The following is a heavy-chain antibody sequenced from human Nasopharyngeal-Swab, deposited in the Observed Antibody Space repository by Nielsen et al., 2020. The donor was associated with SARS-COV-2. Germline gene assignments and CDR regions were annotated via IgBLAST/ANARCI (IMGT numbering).Heavy chain of an antibody. V-gene: IGHV3-9*01. CDR2: ISWNSGSI. J-gene: IGHJ3*02. CDR1: GFTFSSYE. D-gene: IGHD6-19*01. CDR3: AKGQSSGWYATNDAFDI. Sequence: SLKISCAASGFTFSSYEMNWVRQAPGKGLEWVSGISWNSGSIGYADSVKGRFTISRDNAKNSLYLQMNSLRAEDTALYYCAKGQSSGWYATNDAFDIWGQGTMVTVSS.